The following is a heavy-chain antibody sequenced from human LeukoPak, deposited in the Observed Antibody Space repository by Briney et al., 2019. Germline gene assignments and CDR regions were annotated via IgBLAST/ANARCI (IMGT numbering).Heavy chain of an antibody. CDR1: GGSISSGDYY. CDR2: IYYSGST. CDR3: ARDRFPEGAFDI. V-gene: IGHV4-30-4*08. J-gene: IGHJ3*02. Sequence: PSETLSLTCTVSGGSISSGDYYWSWIRQPPGKGLEWIGYIYYSGSTYYNQYLKSRVTISVDTSKNQFSLKLSSVTAADTAVYYCARDRFPEGAFDIWGQGTMVTVSS.